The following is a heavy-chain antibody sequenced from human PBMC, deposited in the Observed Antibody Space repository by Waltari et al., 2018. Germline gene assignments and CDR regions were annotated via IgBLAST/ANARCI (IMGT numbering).Heavy chain of an antibody. Sequence: VQPGTSLGLCWEASGCSFRSCPIHGVRQVPGKGLEGLALIADDGSNKYYADSVKGRLTISRDNSQNMLYLQMNSLRVQDTAVYSCANRRRAYSYMDVWGRATTVTVS. CDR1: GCSFRSCP. CDR2: IADDGSNK. CDR3: ANRRRAYSYMDV. V-gene: IGHV3-30*18. J-gene: IGHJ6*03. D-gene: IGHD3-10*01.